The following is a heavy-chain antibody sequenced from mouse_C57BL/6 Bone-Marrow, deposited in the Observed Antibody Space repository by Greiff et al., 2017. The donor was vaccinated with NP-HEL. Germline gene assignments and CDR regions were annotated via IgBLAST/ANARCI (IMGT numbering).Heavy chain of an antibody. V-gene: IGHV1-59*01. Sequence: QVQLKQPGAELVRPGTSVKLSCKASGYTFTSYWMHWVKQRPGQGLEWIGVIDPSDSYTNYNQKFKGKATLTVDTSSSTAYMQLSSLTSEDPAVYYCASPYIWGQGTTLTVSS. CDR2: IDPSDSYT. J-gene: IGHJ2*01. CDR3: ASPYI. CDR1: GYTFTSYW.